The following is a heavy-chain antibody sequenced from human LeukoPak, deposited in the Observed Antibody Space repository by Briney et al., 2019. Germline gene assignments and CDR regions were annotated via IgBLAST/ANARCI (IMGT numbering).Heavy chain of an antibody. CDR3: GGSGSYYTPSYY. D-gene: IGHD3-10*01. V-gene: IGHV3-23*01. Sequence: GGSLRLSCAASGFTFSSYAMSWVRQAPGRGLEWVSVISDGGVTYYADSVKGRFTISRDDSNDTLYLQMNSLRPEDTAVYYCGGSGSYYTPSYYWGQGTLVTVSS. CDR2: ISDGGVT. CDR1: GFTFSSYA. J-gene: IGHJ4*02.